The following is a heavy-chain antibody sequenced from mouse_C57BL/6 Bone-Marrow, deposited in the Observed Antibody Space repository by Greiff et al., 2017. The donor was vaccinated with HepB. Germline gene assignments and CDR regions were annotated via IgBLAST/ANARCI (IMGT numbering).Heavy chain of an antibody. Sequence: QVQLQQSGAELARPGASVKLSCKASGYTFTSYGISWVKQRTGQGLEWIGEIYPRSGNTYYNEKFKGKATLTADKSSSTAYMELRSLTSEDSAVYFCARTHYGSSLYAMDYWGQGTSVTVSS. J-gene: IGHJ4*01. V-gene: IGHV1-81*01. CDR3: ARTHYGSSLYAMDY. CDR1: GYTFTSYG. CDR2: IYPRSGNT. D-gene: IGHD1-1*01.